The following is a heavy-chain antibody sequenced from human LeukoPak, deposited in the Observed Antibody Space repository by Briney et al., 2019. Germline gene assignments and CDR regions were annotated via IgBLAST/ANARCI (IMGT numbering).Heavy chain of an antibody. Sequence: SETLSLTCTASGGSISSYYWSWVRQPPGEGLEWMGYIYYSGNTNYNPSLKSRVTISADTSKNQLSLRLSSVTAADTAVYYCARVIDSGSYRLRRWFDPWGQGNLVTVSS. V-gene: IGHV4-59*08. J-gene: IGHJ5*02. CDR3: ARVIDSGSYRLRRWFDP. D-gene: IGHD3-10*01. CDR2: IYYSGNT. CDR1: GGSISSYY.